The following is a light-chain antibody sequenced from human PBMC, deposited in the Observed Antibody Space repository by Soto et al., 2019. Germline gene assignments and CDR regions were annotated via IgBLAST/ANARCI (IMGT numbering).Light chain of an antibody. J-gene: IGKJ2*01. CDR2: DAS. Sequence: DIVLTQSPATLSLSPGERATLSCRASQSVSSYLSWYQQKPGQAPRLLIYDASNRATGIPARFGGSGSGTDFPLTLSSLGPEESAVYYCHQRFNWPRTFGQGTKLEIK. CDR1: QSVSSY. CDR3: HQRFNWPRT. V-gene: IGKV3-11*01.